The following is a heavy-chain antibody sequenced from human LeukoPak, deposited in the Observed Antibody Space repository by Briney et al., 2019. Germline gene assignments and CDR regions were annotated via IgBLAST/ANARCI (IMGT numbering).Heavy chain of an antibody. CDR3: ARTITPGYSSSWYRGGYNWFDP. CDR1: GYTFTAYA. V-gene: IGHV7-4-1*02. J-gene: IGHJ5*02. D-gene: IGHD6-13*01. CDR2: INTNTGNP. Sequence: ASVKVSCKASGYTFTAYAMIWVRQAPGQGLEWMGWINTNTGNPTYAQGLTGRFVFSLDTSVSTAYLQISSLKAEDTAVYYCARTITPGYSSSWYRGGYNWFDPWGQGTLVTVSS.